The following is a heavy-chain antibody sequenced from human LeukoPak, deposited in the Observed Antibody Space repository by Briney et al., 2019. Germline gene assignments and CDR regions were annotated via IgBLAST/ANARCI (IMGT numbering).Heavy chain of an antibody. CDR3: ARDLYDGPYYYDSSGYGPFDY. V-gene: IGHV1-69*13. J-gene: IGHJ4*02. CDR2: IISIFGTA. Sequence: ASVKVSCKASGGTFSSYAISWVRQAPGQGLEWMGGIISIFGTANYAQKFQGRVTITADESTSTAYMELSSLRSEDTAVYYCARDLYDGPYYYDSSGYGPFDYWGQGTLVTVSS. D-gene: IGHD3-22*01. CDR1: GGTFSSYA.